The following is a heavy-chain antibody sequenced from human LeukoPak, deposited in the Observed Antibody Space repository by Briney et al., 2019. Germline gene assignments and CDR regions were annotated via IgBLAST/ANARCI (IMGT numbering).Heavy chain of an antibody. CDR2: ISYDGSNK. D-gene: IGHD3-3*01. CDR3: AKDWRFSDV. J-gene: IGHJ6*04. CDR1: GFTFSSYA. V-gene: IGHV3-30-3*01. Sequence: GRSLRLSCAASGFTFSSYAMHWVRQAPGKGLEWVAVISYDGSNKYYADSVKGRFTISRDNSKNTLYLQMNSLRAEDTAVYYCAKDWRFSDVWGKGTTVTVSS.